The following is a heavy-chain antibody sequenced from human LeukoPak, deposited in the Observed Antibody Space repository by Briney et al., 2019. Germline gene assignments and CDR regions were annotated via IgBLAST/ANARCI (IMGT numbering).Heavy chain of an antibody. Sequence: GGSLRLSCAASGFTFSSYSMNWVRQAPGKGLEWVSYISSSSSTIYYADSVKGRFTISRDNAKNSLYLQMNSLRAEDTAVYYCATYSSGWDSDAFDIWGQGTMVAVSS. CDR2: ISSSSSTI. CDR1: GFTFSSYS. D-gene: IGHD6-19*01. J-gene: IGHJ3*02. V-gene: IGHV3-48*04. CDR3: ATYSSGWDSDAFDI.